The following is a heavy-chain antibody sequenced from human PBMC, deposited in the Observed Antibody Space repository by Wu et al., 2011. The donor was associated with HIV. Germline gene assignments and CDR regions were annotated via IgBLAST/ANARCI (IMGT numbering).Heavy chain of an antibody. D-gene: IGHD6-19*01. CDR1: GNTFSGYA. V-gene: IGHV1-69*01. CDR3: ARDDSSGWPEGFDY. Sequence: QVQLVQSGAEVKKAGSSVKVSCKASGNTFSGYAISWVRQAPGQGLEWMGGIIPIFGTSNYAQKFQGRLTITTDESTTTAYMELSSLRSEDTAVYYCARDDSSGWPEGFDYWGQGTLVTVSS. J-gene: IGHJ4*02. CDR2: IIPIFGTS.